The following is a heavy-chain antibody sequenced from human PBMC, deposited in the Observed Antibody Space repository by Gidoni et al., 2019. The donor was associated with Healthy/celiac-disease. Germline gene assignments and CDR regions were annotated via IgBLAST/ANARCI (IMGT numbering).Heavy chain of an antibody. CDR1: GVSISSYY. Sequence: QVQLQESGPGLVKPSEPLSLTCTVSGVSISSYYWSWIRQPAGKGLEWIGRIYTSGSTNYNPSLKSRVTMSVDTSKNQFSLKLSSVTAADTAVYYCARGTTVTPNPYYYYGMDVWGQGTTVTVSS. V-gene: IGHV4-4*07. D-gene: IGHD4-4*01. CDR2: IYTSGST. J-gene: IGHJ6*02. CDR3: ARGTTVTPNPYYYYGMDV.